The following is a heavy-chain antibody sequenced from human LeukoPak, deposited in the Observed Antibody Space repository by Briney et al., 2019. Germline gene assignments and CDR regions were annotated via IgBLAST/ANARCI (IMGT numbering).Heavy chain of an antibody. CDR2: IYTSGST. D-gene: IGHD2-15*01. CDR3: ARPNIRYCSGGACSNDGSDY. J-gene: IGHJ4*02. CDR1: GGSISSGSYY. V-gene: IGHV4-61*02. Sequence: PSETLSLTCTVSGGSISSGSYYWTWIRQPAGKGLEWIGRIYTSGSTNYNPSLKSRVTISADTSKNQFSLNLSSVTAADTAVYYCARPNIRYCSGGACSNDGSDYWGQGTLVTVSS.